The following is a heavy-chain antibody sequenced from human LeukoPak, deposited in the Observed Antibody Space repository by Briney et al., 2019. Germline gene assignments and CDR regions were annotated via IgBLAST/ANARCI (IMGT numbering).Heavy chain of an antibody. CDR3: AAWGTMVRGDYDY. CDR1: GFTFTSSA. D-gene: IGHD3-10*01. J-gene: IGHJ4*02. Sequence: ASVKVSCKASGFTFTSSAVQWVRQARGQRLEWIGWIVVGSGNTNYAQKFQERVTITRDMSTSTAYMELSSLRSEDTAVYYCAAWGTMVRGDYDYWGQGTLVTVSS. CDR2: IVVGSGNT. V-gene: IGHV1-58*01.